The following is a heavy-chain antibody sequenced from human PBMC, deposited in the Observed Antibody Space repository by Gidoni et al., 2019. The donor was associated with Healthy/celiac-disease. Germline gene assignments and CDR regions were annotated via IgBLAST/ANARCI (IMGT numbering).Heavy chain of an antibody. J-gene: IGHJ4*02. Sequence: EVQLVESGGGLVKPGGSLRLSCAASGFTFSSYSMNWVRQAPGKGLEWFSSISSSSSYIYYADSVKGRFTISRDNAKNSLYLQMNSLRAEDTAVYYCARYSSSWYQNDYWGQGTLVTVSS. D-gene: IGHD6-13*01. CDR3: ARYSSSWYQNDY. CDR2: ISSSSSYI. CDR1: GFTFSSYS. V-gene: IGHV3-21*01.